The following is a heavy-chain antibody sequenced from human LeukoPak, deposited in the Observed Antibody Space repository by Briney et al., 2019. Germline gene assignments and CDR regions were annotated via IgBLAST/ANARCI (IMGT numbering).Heavy chain of an antibody. J-gene: IGHJ4*02. V-gene: IGHV4-59*11. CDR2: FYYSGST. CDR1: GGSISSHY. D-gene: IGHD3-22*01. Sequence: PSETLSLTCTVSGGSISSHYWSWIRQPPGKGLEWIGFFYYSGSTNYKPSLKSRVTISVDTSKNQFSLKLSSVTAADTAVYYCARDHSAAYYDSSGYFDYWGQGTLVTVSS. CDR3: ARDHSAAYYDSSGYFDY.